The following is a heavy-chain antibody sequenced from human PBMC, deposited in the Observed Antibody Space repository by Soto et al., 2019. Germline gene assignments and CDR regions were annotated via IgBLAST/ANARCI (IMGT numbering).Heavy chain of an antibody. CDR2: ISSSSSTI. CDR1: GFTFSSYS. V-gene: IGHV3-48*01. CDR3: ARGPLPHYRGP. D-gene: IGHD2-15*01. Sequence: PGGSLRLSCAASGFTFSSYSMNWVRQAPGKGLEWVSYISSSSSTIYYADSVKGRFTISRDNAKNSLYLQMNSLRAEDTAVYYCARGPLPHYRGPWGQGTLVTVSS. J-gene: IGHJ5*02.